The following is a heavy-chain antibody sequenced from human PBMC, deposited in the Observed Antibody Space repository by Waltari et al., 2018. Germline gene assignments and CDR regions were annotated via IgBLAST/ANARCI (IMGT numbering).Heavy chain of an antibody. J-gene: IGHJ3*02. CDR1: GGSISSYY. CDR2: IYTSGST. Sequence: QVQLQESGPGLVKPSETLSLTCTVSGGSISSYYWSWIRQPAGKGLEWIGRIYTSGSTNYNPSLKGRVTMSVDTYKNQFSLKLSAVTAEDTAVYYCARDYDFWSGTRAFDIWGQGTMVTVSS. V-gene: IGHV4-4*07. CDR3: ARDYDFWSGTRAFDI. D-gene: IGHD3-3*01.